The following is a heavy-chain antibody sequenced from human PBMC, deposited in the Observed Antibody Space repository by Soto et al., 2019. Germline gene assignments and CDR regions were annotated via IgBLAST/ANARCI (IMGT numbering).Heavy chain of an antibody. CDR3: ARNYDFWSGYYEGSSWFDP. V-gene: IGHV1-18*01. D-gene: IGHD3-3*01. CDR2: ISAYNGNT. J-gene: IGHJ5*02. Sequence: QVQLVQSGAEVKKPGASVKVSCKASGYTFTSYGISWVRQAPGQGLEWMGWISAYNGNTNYAQKLQGRVTMTTDTSTSTAYMGLRSLRSDDTAVYYCARNYDFWSGYYEGSSWFDPWGQGTLVTVSS. CDR1: GYTFTSYG.